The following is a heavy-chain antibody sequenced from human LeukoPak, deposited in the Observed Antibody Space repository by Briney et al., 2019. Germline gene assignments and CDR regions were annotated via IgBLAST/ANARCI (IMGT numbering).Heavy chain of an antibody. V-gene: IGHV4-34*01. CDR2: INHSGST. J-gene: IGHJ3*01. Sequence: SETLSLTCAVYGGSFSGYYWSWIRQPPGKGLEWIGEINHSGSTNYNPSLKSRVTISVDTSKNQFSPKLSSVAAADTAVYYCARGRNVTNWGQGTMVTVSS. CDR3: ARGRNVTN. CDR1: GGSFSGYY. D-gene: IGHD1-14*01.